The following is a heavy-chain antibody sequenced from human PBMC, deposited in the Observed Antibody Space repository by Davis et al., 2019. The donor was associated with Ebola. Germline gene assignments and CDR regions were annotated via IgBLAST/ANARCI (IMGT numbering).Heavy chain of an antibody. CDR2: VHSSGTT. CDR3: AREPLWMEDAYDI. V-gene: IGHV4-4*08. Sequence: SDTLSLTCSVSGGSMRSDHDTWIRQPPGKGLEWVGYVHSSGTTNYNPSLSGRVTVALALSRKQFSLKLTSVTAADTAVYYCAREPLWMEDAYDIWGQGKLVTVSS. J-gene: IGHJ3*02. D-gene: IGHD3-3*01. CDR1: GGSMRSDH.